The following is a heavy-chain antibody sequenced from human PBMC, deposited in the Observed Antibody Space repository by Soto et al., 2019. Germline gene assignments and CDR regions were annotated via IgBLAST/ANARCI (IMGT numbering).Heavy chain of an antibody. CDR3: ARQIYDSDTGPNFQYYFDS. CDR1: GYSFAGYW. D-gene: IGHD3-22*01. Sequence: GALKISCKGSGYSFAGYWITWVRPKPGKGLGWMGRIDPSDSQTYYSPSFRGHVTISVTKSITTVFLQWSSLRASDTAMYYCARQIYDSDTGPNFQYYFDSWGQGTPVTV. J-gene: IGHJ4*02. V-gene: IGHV5-10-1*01. CDR2: IDPSDSQT.